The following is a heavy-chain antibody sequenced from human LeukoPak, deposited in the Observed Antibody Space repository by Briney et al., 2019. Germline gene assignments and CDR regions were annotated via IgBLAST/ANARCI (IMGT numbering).Heavy chain of an antibody. CDR3: AKGDDSSWHYY. J-gene: IGHJ6*01. V-gene: IGHV3-23*01. D-gene: IGHD6-13*01. Sequence: PGGSLRLSCAASGFTFSSYSMNWVRQAPGKGLEWVSGISGSGGHTYYAVSVQGRFTISRHNSYNMLYLEMNSLRDEDTGVYYCAKGDDSSWHYY. CDR1: GFTFSSYS. CDR2: ISGSGGHT.